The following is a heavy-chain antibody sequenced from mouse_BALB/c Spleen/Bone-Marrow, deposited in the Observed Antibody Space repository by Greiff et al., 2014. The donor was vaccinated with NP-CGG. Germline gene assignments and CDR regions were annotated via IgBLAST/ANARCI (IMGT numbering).Heavy chain of an antibody. CDR3: ARDGLYGNYAMDY. V-gene: IGHV2-9*02. J-gene: IGHJ4*01. CDR1: GFSFTSYG. CDR2: IWAGGST. Sequence: VMLVESGPGLVAPSQSLSITCTVSGFSFTSYGVHWVRQPPGKGLEWLGVIWAGGSTNYNSALMSRLSISKDNSKSQVFLKMNSLQTDDTAMYYCARDGLYGNYAMDYWGQGTSVTVSS. D-gene: IGHD2-1*01.